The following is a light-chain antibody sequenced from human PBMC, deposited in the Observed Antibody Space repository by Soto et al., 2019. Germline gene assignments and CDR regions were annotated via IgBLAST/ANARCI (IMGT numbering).Light chain of an antibody. V-gene: IGKV1-5*01. CDR2: DAS. Sequence: DIQMTQSPSTLSASVGDRVTITCRASQSISGWLAWYQQRPGKAPNLLIFDASTLESGVPSRFSGSGSGKDFTLTISSLQPEDFATYCCLQAFSYPLMFGQGTKVDIK. CDR1: QSISGW. CDR3: LQAFSYPLM. J-gene: IGKJ1*01.